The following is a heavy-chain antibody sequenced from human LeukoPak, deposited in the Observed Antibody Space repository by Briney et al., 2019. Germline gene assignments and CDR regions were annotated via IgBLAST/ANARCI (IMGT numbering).Heavy chain of an antibody. Sequence: PSETLSLTCTVSGYSISSGYYWGWIRQPPGKGLEWIGSIYHSGSTYYNPSLKSRVTISVDTSKNQFSLKLSSVTAADTAVYYCARDAEGVEAAGSMRSYAFDIWGQGTMVTVSS. V-gene: IGHV4-38-2*02. CDR1: GYSISSGYY. D-gene: IGHD6-13*01. CDR3: ARDAEGVEAAGSMRSYAFDI. J-gene: IGHJ3*02. CDR2: IYHSGST.